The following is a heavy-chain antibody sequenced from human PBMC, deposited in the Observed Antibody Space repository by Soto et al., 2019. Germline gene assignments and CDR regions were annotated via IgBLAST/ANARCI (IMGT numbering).Heavy chain of an antibody. V-gene: IGHV1-69*02. CDR2: IIPILGIA. D-gene: IGHD6-19*01. CDR3: ASDLAVDVGGGWFGP. Sequence: QVQLVQSGAEVKKPGSSVKVSCKASGGTFSSYTISWVRQAPGQGLEWMGRIIPILGIANYAQKFQGRVTNTEDKPASTAYMELSSLRSDDTAVYYCASDLAVDVGGGWFGPWGQGTLVTVSS. J-gene: IGHJ5*02. CDR1: GGTFSSYT.